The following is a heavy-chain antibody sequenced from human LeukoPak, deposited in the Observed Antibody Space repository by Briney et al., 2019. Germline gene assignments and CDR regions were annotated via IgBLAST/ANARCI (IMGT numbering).Heavy chain of an antibody. CDR1: GFTFSSYA. Sequence: GGPLRLSCAASGFTFSSYAMHWVRQAPGKGLEWVAVISYDGSNKYYADSVKGRFTISRDNSKNTLYLQMNSLRAEDTAVYYCAREVPSSSWYAGDYYFDYWGQGTLVTVSS. CDR3: AREVPSSSWYAGDYYFDY. V-gene: IGHV3-30*04. CDR2: ISYDGSNK. J-gene: IGHJ4*02. D-gene: IGHD6-13*01.